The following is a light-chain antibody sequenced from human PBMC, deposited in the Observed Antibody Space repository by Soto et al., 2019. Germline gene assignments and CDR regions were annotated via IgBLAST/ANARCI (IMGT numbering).Light chain of an antibody. J-gene: IGKJ4*01. Sequence: EIVLTQSPGTLSLSPGERATLSCRASQSVSSSYLAWYQQKPGQALRILIYGASSRATGIPDMFSGSGSGTDFTLTISRLEPEDFAVYYCQQDGSSVTFGGGTKVEIK. CDR1: QSVSSSY. CDR3: QQDGSSVT. V-gene: IGKV3-20*01. CDR2: GAS.